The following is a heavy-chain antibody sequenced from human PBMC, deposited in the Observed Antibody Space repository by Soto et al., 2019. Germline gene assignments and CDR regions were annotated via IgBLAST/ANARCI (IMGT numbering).Heavy chain of an antibody. CDR1: GYTFTSYG. V-gene: IGHV1-18*04. CDR2: ISAYNGNT. D-gene: IGHD3-9*01. CDR3: ARAYDILTIRHYYYYGMDV. J-gene: IGHJ6*02. Sequence: GASVKVSCKASGYTFTSYGISWVRQARGQGLEWMGWISAYNGNTNYAQKLQGRVTMTTDTSTSTAYMELRSLRSDDTAVYYCARAYDILTIRHYYYYGMDVWGQGTTVTVSS.